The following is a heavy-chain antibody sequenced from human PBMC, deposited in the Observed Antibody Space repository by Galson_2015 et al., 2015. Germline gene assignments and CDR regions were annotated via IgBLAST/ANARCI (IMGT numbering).Heavy chain of an antibody. CDR2: ISSSSSYT. CDR1: GFTFSDYY. J-gene: IGHJ3*02. V-gene: IGHV3-11*05. Sequence: SLRLSCAASGFTFSDYYMSWIRQAPGKGLEWVSYISSSSSYTNYADSVKGRFTISRDNAKNSLYLQMNSLRAEDTAVYYCAKDSGVFGVVLGAFDIWSQGTMVTVSS. D-gene: IGHD3-3*01. CDR3: AKDSGVFGVVLGAFDI.